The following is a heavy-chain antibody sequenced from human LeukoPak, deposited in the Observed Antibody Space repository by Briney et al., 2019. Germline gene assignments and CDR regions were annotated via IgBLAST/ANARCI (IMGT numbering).Heavy chain of an antibody. CDR2: THHSGGI. Sequence: SETLSLTCAVSGGSITNDNWWGWVRQPPGKGLEWIGETHHSGGINYNSSLKSRLTISVDKSKDQFSLTLSSVTAADTAVYYCARALGAFDIWGQGTMVTVSS. V-gene: IGHV4-4*02. J-gene: IGHJ3*02. CDR3: ARALGAFDI. CDR1: GGSITNDNW.